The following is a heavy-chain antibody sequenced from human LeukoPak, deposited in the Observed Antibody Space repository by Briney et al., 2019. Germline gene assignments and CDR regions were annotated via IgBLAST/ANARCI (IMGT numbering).Heavy chain of an antibody. V-gene: IGHV4-34*01. CDR1: GGSFSGYY. D-gene: IGHD3-22*01. CDR2: INHSGST. Sequence: SETLSLTCAVYGGSFSGYYWSWIRQPPGKGLEWIGEINHSGSTNYNPSLKSRVTISVDTSKNQFSLKLSSVAAADTAVYYIARDYYDSSGYVLDYWGQGALVTVSS. CDR3: ARDYYDSSGYVLDY. J-gene: IGHJ4*02.